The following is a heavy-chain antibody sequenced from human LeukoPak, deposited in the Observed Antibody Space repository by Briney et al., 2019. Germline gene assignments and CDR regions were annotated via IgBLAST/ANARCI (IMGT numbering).Heavy chain of an antibody. V-gene: IGHV4-30-2*01. Sequence: PSETLSLTCTVSGGSISSGGYYWSWIRQPPGKGLEWIGYIHHSGSTYYNPSLKSRVTISVDRSKNQFSLKLSSVTAADTAVYYCASFRPKWGIAAAGAHSYFDYWGQGTLVTVSS. CDR3: ASFRPKWGIAAAGAHSYFDY. CDR1: GGSISSGGYY. D-gene: IGHD6-13*01. CDR2: IHHSGST. J-gene: IGHJ4*02.